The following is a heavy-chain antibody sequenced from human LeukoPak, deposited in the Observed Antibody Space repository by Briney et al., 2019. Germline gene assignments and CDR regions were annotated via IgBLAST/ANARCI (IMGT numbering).Heavy chain of an antibody. J-gene: IGHJ4*02. D-gene: IGHD4-17*01. CDR1: GGSISGYY. CDR3: ARGSYGDPLFDY. Sequence: PSETLSLTCSVSGGSISGYYWSWIRQPPGKGLEWIGYIYYSGSANYNPSLKSRVTISVDTSKNQFSLKLSSVTAADTAVYYCARGSYGDPLFDYWGQGTLVTVSS. V-gene: IGHV4-59*01. CDR2: IYYSGSA.